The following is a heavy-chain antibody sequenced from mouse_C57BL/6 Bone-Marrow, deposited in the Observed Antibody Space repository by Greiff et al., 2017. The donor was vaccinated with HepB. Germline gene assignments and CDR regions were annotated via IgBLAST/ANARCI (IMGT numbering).Heavy chain of an antibody. CDR3: AEWLVRRFLFAY. J-gene: IGHJ3*01. V-gene: IGHV14-2*01. Sequence: EVLLVESGAELVKPGASVKLSCTASGFNITDYYMHWVKQRTEQGLEWIGRIDPEDGDTKYDPKFQGKATITADKSSNTAYLQLSSLTSEDAAVYYCAEWLVRRFLFAYWGQGTLVTVSA. CDR2: IDPEDGDT. D-gene: IGHD2-2*01. CDR1: GFNITDYY.